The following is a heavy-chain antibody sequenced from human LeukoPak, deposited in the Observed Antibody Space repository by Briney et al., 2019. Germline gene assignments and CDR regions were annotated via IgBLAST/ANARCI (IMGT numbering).Heavy chain of an antibody. CDR3: ARRVSGECSSTGCPYYFDC. CDR1: GVSISSNHYY. Sequence: PSETLSLICIVSGVSISSNHYYWGWIRQPPGKGLEWIGSFYYSGSTYYNPSLKSRVTISVDTSKNQFSLKLSSVTAAVTAVYFCARRVSGECSSTGCPYYFDCWGQGILVTVSS. V-gene: IGHV4-39*01. J-gene: IGHJ4*02. CDR2: FYYSGST. D-gene: IGHD2-2*01.